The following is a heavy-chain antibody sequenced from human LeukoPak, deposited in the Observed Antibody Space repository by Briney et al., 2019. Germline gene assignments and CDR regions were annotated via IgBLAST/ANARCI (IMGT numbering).Heavy chain of an antibody. Sequence: GGSLRLSCAASGFTFSSFWMHWVRQAPGKGLVWVSRFNGDGGSTTYADSVKGRFTISRDNAKNTLYLQMNSLRAEDTAVYYCARDYYGDYYFDFWGQGTLVTVSS. D-gene: IGHD4-17*01. J-gene: IGHJ4*02. V-gene: IGHV3-74*01. CDR2: FNGDGGST. CDR1: GFTFSSFW. CDR3: ARDYYGDYYFDF.